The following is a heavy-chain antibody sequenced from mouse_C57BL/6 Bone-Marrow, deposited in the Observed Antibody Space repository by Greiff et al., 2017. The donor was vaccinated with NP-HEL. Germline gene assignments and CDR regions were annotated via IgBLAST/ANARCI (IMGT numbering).Heavy chain of an antibody. CDR1: GFSLTSYG. CDR3: ARGDYYGSSYTFDY. CDR2: IWSGGST. D-gene: IGHD1-1*01. Sequence: QVQLQQSGPGLVQPSQSLSITCTVSGFSLTSYGVHWVRQSPGKGLAWLGVIWSGGSTDYNAAFISRLSISKDNSKSQVFFKMNSLQADDTAIYYCARGDYYGSSYTFDYWGQGTTLTVSS. V-gene: IGHV2-2*01. J-gene: IGHJ2*01.